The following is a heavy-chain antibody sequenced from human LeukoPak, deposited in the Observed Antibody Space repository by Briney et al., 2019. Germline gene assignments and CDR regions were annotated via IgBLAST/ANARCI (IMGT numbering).Heavy chain of an antibody. V-gene: IGHV3-74*01. CDR2: INSDGSST. J-gene: IGHJ4*02. CDR1: GFTFSSYW. D-gene: IGHD1-26*01. Sequence: GGSLRLSCAASGFTFSSYWMHWVRQAPGKGLVWVSRINSDGSSTSYADSVKGRFTISRDNAKNTLYLQMNSLRAEDTAEYYCASSGSYGVVDYWGQGTLVTVSS. CDR3: ASSGSYGVVDY.